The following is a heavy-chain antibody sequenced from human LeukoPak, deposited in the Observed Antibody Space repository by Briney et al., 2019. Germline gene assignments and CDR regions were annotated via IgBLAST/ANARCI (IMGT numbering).Heavy chain of an antibody. D-gene: IGHD3-16*01. Sequence: GGSLRLSCAASGFTFSSYAMSWVRQAPGEGLEWVSGIIDNGDITYHANSVRGRFTISRDNSKNTLYLQMNSLRAEDTAVYYCAKLGGQQVYNYYVAVWGKGTTVAVSS. CDR1: GFTFSSYA. V-gene: IGHV3-23*01. CDR3: AKLGGQQVYNYYVAV. CDR2: IIDNGDIT. J-gene: IGHJ6*03.